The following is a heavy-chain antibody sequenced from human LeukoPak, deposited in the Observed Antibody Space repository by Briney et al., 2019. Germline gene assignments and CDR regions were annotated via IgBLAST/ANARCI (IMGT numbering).Heavy chain of an antibody. J-gene: IGHJ4*02. CDR3: AKTHITMIVVVTPPFDY. CDR1: GFTFSSYA. V-gene: IGHV3-23*01. CDR2: ISGSGGST. D-gene: IGHD3-22*01. Sequence: PGGSLRLSCAASGFTFSSYAMSWVRQAPGKGLEWVSAISGSGGSTYYADSVKGRFTISRDNSRNTLYLQMISLRAEDTAVYYCAKTHITMIVVVTPPFDYWGQGTLVTVSS.